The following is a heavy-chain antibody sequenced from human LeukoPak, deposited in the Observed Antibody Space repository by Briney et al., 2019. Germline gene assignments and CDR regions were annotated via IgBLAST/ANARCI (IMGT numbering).Heavy chain of an antibody. CDR1: GFTVSSNY. CDR2: IYSGGST. Sequence: GGSLRLSCAASGFTVSSNYMSWVRQAPGKGLEWVSVIYSGGSTYYADSVKGRFTISRDNSKNTLYLQMNSLRAEDTAVYYCARDYRPYYDFWSGYQPPDYWGQGTLVTLSS. D-gene: IGHD3-3*01. CDR3: ARDYRPYYDFWSGYQPPDY. V-gene: IGHV3-53*01. J-gene: IGHJ4*02.